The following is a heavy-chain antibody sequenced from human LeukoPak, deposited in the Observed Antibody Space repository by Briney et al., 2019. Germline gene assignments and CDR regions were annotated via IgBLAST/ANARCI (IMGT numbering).Heavy chain of an antibody. CDR1: GFTFSSYG. Sequence: GRSLRLSCAASGFTFSSYGMHWVRQAPGKGLEWVAVISYDGSNKYYADSVKGRFTISRDNSKNTLYLQMNSLRAEDTAVYYCAKALRFGELWGDYFDYWGQGTLVTVSS. CDR3: AKALRFGELWGDYFDY. CDR2: ISYDGSNK. D-gene: IGHD3-10*01. V-gene: IGHV3-30*18. J-gene: IGHJ4*02.